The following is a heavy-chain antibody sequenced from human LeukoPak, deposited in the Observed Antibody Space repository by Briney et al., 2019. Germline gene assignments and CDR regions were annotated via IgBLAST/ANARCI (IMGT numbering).Heavy chain of an antibody. CDR1: GDGVSSNSAT. CDR3: ARVGHPWGIEDAFDI. J-gene: IGHJ3*02. Sequence: QTLSLTCAISGDGVSSNSATWNWIRQSPSRGLEWLGRTYYRSKWYNDYAVSVKSRITINPDTSKNQFSLQLNSVTPEDTAVYYCARVGHPWGIEDAFDIWGQGTMVTVSS. CDR2: TYYRSKWYN. V-gene: IGHV6-1*01. D-gene: IGHD3-16*01.